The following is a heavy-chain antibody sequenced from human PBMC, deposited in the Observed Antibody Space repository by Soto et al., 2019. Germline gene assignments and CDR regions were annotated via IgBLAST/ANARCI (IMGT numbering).Heavy chain of an antibody. CDR2: IYYSGST. V-gene: IGHV4-39*01. D-gene: IGHD3-22*01. Sequence: PSETLSLTCTVSGGSISSSSYYWGWIRQPPGKGLEWIGSIYYSGSTYSNPSLKSRVTISVDTSKNQFSLKLSSVTAADTAVYYCASISRRGSGRRKAGYYYDSSGYWQSYYYYGMDVWGQGTTVTVSS. CDR3: ASISRRGSGRRKAGYYYDSSGYWQSYYYYGMDV. CDR1: GGSISSSSYY. J-gene: IGHJ6*02.